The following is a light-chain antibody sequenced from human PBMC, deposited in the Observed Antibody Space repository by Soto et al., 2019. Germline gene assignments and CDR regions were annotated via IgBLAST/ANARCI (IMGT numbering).Light chain of an antibody. CDR1: QSISSW. V-gene: IGKV1-5*03. Sequence: DIQMTQSPSTLSASVGDRVTITCRASQSISSWLAWYQQKPGKAPKLLIYKASSLESGVPSRFSGSGSGTEFTLTISSLQPDDFATYYCQQYNSWWTFCQGTKLEI. CDR3: QQYNSWWT. CDR2: KAS. J-gene: IGKJ2*02.